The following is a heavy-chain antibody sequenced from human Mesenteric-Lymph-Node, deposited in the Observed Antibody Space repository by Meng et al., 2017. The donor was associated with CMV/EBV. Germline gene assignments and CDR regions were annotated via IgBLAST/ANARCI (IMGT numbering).Heavy chain of an antibody. Sequence: LSLTCAASGFTFSSYAMHWVRQAPGKGLEWVAVISYDGSNKYYADSVKGRFTISRDNAKNTLYLQMNSLRAEDTAVYYCARGIFGGNYWGQGTLVTVSS. CDR3: ARGIFGGNY. J-gene: IGHJ4*02. CDR2: ISYDGSNK. CDR1: GFTFSSYA. D-gene: IGHD3-3*01. V-gene: IGHV3-30-3*01.